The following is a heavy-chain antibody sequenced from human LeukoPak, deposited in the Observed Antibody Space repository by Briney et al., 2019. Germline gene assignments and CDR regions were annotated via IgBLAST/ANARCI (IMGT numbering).Heavy chain of an antibody. CDR1: GYTFTSYA. D-gene: IGHD3-10*01. V-gene: IGHV1-3*01. Sequence: ASVKVSCKASGYTFTSYAMHWVRQAPGQRLEWMGWINAGNGNTKYSQKFQGRVTITRDTSASTAYMELSSLRSEDTAVYYCARGEGLLWFGEPLIDYWGQGTLVTVSS. CDR2: INAGNGNT. J-gene: IGHJ4*02. CDR3: ARGEGLLWFGEPLIDY.